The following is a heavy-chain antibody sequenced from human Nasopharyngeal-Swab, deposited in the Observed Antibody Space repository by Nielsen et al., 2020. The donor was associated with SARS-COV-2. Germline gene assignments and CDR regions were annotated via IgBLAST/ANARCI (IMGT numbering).Heavy chain of an antibody. CDR3: TRCGGSCYAGRDY. V-gene: IGHV3-73*01. CDR1: GITVNNAW. D-gene: IGHD2-15*01. CDR2: IRSKGNNYAT. J-gene: IGHJ4*02. Sequence: GESLKISCAVSGITVNNAWMNWVRQAPGKGLEWVGRIRSKGNNYATAYAASVKGRFIIFRDDPTNTAYLQMNSLKTEDTAVYYCTRCGGSCYAGRDYWGQGTLVTVSS.